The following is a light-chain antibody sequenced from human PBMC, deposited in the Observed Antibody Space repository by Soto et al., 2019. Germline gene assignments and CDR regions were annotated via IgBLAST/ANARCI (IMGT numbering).Light chain of an antibody. CDR2: AAY. Sequence: DIQMTQSPSSLSASVGDRVTITCRASQSISSYLNWYQQKPGKAPKLLMYAAYSLQSGVPSRFSGSGSGTDFILTLSSLQPEDFATYYCQQSYSTPITFGQGTRLEIK. V-gene: IGKV1-39*01. CDR1: QSISSY. CDR3: QQSYSTPIT. J-gene: IGKJ5*01.